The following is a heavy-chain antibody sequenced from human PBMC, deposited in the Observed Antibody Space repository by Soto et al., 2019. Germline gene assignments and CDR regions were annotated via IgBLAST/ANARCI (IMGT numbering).Heavy chain of an antibody. CDR2: ISYDGSNK. D-gene: IGHD6-13*01. CDR3: ARLPGVAAADRADY. V-gene: IGHV3-30-3*01. J-gene: IGHJ4*02. Sequence: GGSLRLSCAASGFTFSSYAMHWVRQAPGKGLEWVAVISYDGSNKYYADSVKGRFTISRDNSKNTLYLQMNSLRAEDTAVYYCARLPGVAAADRADYWGQGTLVTVSS. CDR1: GFTFSSYA.